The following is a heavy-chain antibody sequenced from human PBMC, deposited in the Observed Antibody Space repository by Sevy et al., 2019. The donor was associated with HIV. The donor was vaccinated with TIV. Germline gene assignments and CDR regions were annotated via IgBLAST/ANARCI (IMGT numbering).Heavy chain of an antibody. Sequence: GESLKISCKGSGYSFTSYWIGWVRQMPGKGLEWMGIIYPGDSDTRYSPSFQGQVTISADKSISTAYLQWSSLKASDPAMYYCARTYSSSWSRDFGFDPWGQGTLVTVSS. J-gene: IGHJ5*02. CDR1: GYSFTSYW. V-gene: IGHV5-51*01. CDR2: IYPGDSDT. D-gene: IGHD6-13*01. CDR3: ARTYSSSWSRDFGFDP.